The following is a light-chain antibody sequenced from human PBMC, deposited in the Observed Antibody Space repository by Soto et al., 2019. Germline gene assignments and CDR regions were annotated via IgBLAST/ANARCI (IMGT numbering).Light chain of an antibody. CDR1: ESVGTN. J-gene: IGKJ1*01. V-gene: IGKV3-15*01. CDR3: QQWIRWT. Sequence: EIVMTQSPDTLSVSPGDRATLSCRASESVGTNVAWFQQRPGQAPRLLIYGASTRVAGIPARFSGSVSETEFTLTISSLQSEDFAIYHCQQWIRWTFGQGTRLELK. CDR2: GAS.